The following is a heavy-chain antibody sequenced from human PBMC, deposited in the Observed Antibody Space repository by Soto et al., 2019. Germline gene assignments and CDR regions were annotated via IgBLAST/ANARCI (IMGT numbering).Heavy chain of an antibody. CDR1: GFTFSSYA. Sequence: PGGSLRLSCAASGFTFSSYAMSWVRQAPGKGLEWVSAISGSGGSTYYADSVKGRFTISRDNSKNTLYLQMNSLRAEDTAVYYCAITVGYSGYDNLDYWGQGTLVTVSS. CDR2: ISGSGGST. J-gene: IGHJ4*02. V-gene: IGHV3-23*01. D-gene: IGHD5-12*01. CDR3: AITVGYSGYDNLDY.